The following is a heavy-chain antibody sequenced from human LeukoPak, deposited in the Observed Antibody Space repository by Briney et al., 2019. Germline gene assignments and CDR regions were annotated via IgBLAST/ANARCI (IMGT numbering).Heavy chain of an antibody. CDR3: ARGSTAAADTTD. CDR2: MSSSSSYI. J-gene: IGHJ4*02. CDR1: GVTFSSYS. Sequence: GGSLRLSCAASGVTFSSYSKIWVRHAPGQGLGRVSSMSSSSSYISYADSVKAQSPISRDNATTSMYLQMTSLRAEDTAVYYGARGSTAAADTTDWGQGTLVTVSS. V-gene: IGHV3-21*01. D-gene: IGHD6-13*01.